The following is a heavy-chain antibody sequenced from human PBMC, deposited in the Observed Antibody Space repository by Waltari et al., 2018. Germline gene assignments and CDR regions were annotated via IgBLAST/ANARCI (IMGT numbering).Heavy chain of an antibody. V-gene: IGHV4-30-4*08. CDR1: GGSISSGDYY. J-gene: IGHJ4*02. D-gene: IGHD3-22*01. Sequence: QVQLQESGPGLVKPSQTLSLTCTVSGGSISSGDYYWSWIRQPPGKGLEWIGYIYYSGSTYYNPSLKSRVTISVDTSKNQFSLKLSSVTAADTAVYYCARAGDYYDSSGYFLFDYWGQGTLVIVSS. CDR3: ARAGDYYDSSGYFLFDY. CDR2: IYYSGST.